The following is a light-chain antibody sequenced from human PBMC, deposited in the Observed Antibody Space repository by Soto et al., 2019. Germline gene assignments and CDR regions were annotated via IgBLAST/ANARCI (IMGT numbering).Light chain of an antibody. Sequence: QSVLTQPPSVSGAPGQRVTISCTVSSSNIGAGYDVHWYQQLPGTAPKLLIYGNSNRPSGVPDRFSGSKSGTSASLAITGLQAEDEADYYCQSYDSSLSDVVFGGGTKSPS. CDR2: GNS. J-gene: IGLJ2*01. CDR3: QSYDSSLSDVV. V-gene: IGLV1-40*01. CDR1: SSNIGAGYD.